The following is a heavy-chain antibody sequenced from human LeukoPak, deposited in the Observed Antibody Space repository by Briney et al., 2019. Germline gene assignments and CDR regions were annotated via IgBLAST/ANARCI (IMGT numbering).Heavy chain of an antibody. J-gene: IGHJ4*02. CDR3: AKDRSYSGFEPLDY. CDR1: GFTFSSYA. Sequence: GGSLRLSCAASGFTFSSYAMHWVRQAPGKGLEYVSAISSNGGSTYYANSVKGRFTISRDNSKNTLYLQMGSLRAEDMAVYYCAKDRSYSGFEPLDYWGQGTLVTVSS. CDR2: ISSNGGST. D-gene: IGHD5-12*01. V-gene: IGHV3-64*01.